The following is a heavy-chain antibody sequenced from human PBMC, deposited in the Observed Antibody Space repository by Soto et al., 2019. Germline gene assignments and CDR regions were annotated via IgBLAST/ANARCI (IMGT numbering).Heavy chain of an antibody. D-gene: IGHD2-2*01. Sequence: EVQLVESGGGLVQPGRSLRLSCAASGFTFGDYAMHWVRQAPGKGLEWVSGISWNSDSIGYGDSVQGRFTISRDNAKNSLYLQLNSLRPEDTALYYCAKGQYPLGYLDYWGQGTLVTVSS. CDR2: ISWNSDSI. CDR3: AKGQYPLGYLDY. CDR1: GFTFGDYA. V-gene: IGHV3-9*01. J-gene: IGHJ4*02.